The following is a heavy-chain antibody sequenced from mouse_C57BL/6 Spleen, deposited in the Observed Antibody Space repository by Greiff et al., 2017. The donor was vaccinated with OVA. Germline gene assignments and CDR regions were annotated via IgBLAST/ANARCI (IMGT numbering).Heavy chain of an antibody. Sequence: EVHLVESGPGLVKPSPSLSLSCSVTGYSITSGYYWNWIRQFPGNQLEWMVYISYDGSTNYNPSLKNRISITRDTSKNQFFLKLNSVTTEDTATDYCARQTGDAMDYWGQGTSVTVSS. CDR2: ISYDGST. CDR1: GYSITSGYY. CDR3: ARQTGDAMDY. V-gene: IGHV3-6*01. J-gene: IGHJ4*01. D-gene: IGHD4-1*01.